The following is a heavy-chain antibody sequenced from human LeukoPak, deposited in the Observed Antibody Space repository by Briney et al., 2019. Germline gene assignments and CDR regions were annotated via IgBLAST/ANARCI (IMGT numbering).Heavy chain of an antibody. CDR2: ISGDGGTT. D-gene: IGHD6-13*01. Sequence: PGGSLRLSCAASGFTFSSYAMHWVRQAPGKGLEYVSAISGDGGTTYYPNSVKGRLTISRDNSKNTLDLQMDSLRDEDTAVYYCARTRQQQLVPGVYYYYYYMDVWGKGTTVTVSS. CDR1: GFTFSSYA. V-gene: IGHV3-64*01. J-gene: IGHJ6*03. CDR3: ARTRQQQLVPGVYYYYYYMDV.